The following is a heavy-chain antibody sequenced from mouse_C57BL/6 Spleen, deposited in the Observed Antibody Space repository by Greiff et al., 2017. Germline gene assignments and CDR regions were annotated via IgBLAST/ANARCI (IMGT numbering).Heavy chain of an antibody. D-gene: IGHD2-4*01. CDR3: ARIYDYFC. J-gene: IGHJ3*01. Sequence: QVQLKQPGAELVKPGASVKLSCKASGYTFTSYWMQWVKQRPGQGLEWIGEIDPSDSYTNYNQKFKGKATLTVDTSSSTAYMQLSSLTSEDSAVYYCARIYDYFCWGQGTLVTVSA. CDR2: IDPSDSYT. V-gene: IGHV1-50*01. CDR1: GYTFTSYW.